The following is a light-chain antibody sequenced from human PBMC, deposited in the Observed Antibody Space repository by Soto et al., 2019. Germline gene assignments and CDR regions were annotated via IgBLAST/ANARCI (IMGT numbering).Light chain of an antibody. CDR3: QQYSSSPKT. J-gene: IGKJ1*01. Sequence: EIVLTQSPGTLSLSPGERATLSCRASQSVSSYLAFYQQKPGQAPRLLIYGASRRAAGIPDRFSGSGSGTGFTLTISRLEPEDFAVYYCQQYSSSPKTFGQGTKVDI. CDR2: GAS. CDR1: QSVSSY. V-gene: IGKV3-20*01.